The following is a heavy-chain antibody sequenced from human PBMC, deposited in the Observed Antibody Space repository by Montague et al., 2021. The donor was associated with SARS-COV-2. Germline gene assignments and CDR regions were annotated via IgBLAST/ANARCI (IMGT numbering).Heavy chain of an antibody. CDR1: GGSFSGYY. CDR3: ARWGRARYYYGSGSSGPYYYYGMDV. J-gene: IGHJ6*02. D-gene: IGHD3-10*01. Sequence: SETLSLTCAVYGGSFSGYYWSWIRQPPGKGLEWIGEINHSGSTNYNPSLKSRVTISVDTSTNQFSLKLSSVTAADTDVYYCARWGRARYYYGSGSSGPYYYYGMDVWGQGTTVTVSS. V-gene: IGHV4-34*01. CDR2: INHSGST.